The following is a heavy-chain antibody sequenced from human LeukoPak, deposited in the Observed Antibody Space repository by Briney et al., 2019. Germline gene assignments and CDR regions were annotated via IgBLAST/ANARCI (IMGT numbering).Heavy chain of an antibody. CDR3: AKVRDLDTVLGRFDN. CDR2: ISGNGGRT. V-gene: IGHV3-23*01. Sequence: PGGSLRLSCAASGFTFSSYAMSWVRQAPGKGLEWVSVISGNGGRTYYADSVKGRFTISRDNSKNTPYLQMNSLRAEDTAVYYCAKVRDLDTVLGRFDNWGQGTLVTVSS. J-gene: IGHJ5*02. D-gene: IGHD5-18*01. CDR1: GFTFSSYA.